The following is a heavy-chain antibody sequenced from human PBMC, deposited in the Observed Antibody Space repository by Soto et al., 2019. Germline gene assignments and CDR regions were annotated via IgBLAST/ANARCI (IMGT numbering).Heavy chain of an antibody. J-gene: IGHJ2*01. Sequence: QVQLQESGPGLVKPSETLSLTCAVSGGSLSNYYWSWIRQPPGKGLEWIGYIYDSGSTNYNPSPKSRVPISIDTSKDPFPPELTSVTAAETAVYFCAGVAGDRVVTGNWYFDLWGRGSLVTVSS. CDR1: GGSLSNYY. V-gene: IGHV4-59*01. CDR2: IYDSGST. CDR3: AGVAGDRVVTGNWYFDL. D-gene: IGHD2-21*02.